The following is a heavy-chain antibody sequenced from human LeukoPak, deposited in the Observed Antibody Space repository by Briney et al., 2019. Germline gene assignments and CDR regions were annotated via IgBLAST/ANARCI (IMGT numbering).Heavy chain of an antibody. CDR1: GFTFSSYA. CDR3: ARGGDSSGYDIHY. CDR2: ISYDGSNK. V-gene: IGHV3-30-3*01. Sequence: GGSLRPSCAASGFTFSSYAMHWVRRAPGKGLEWVAVISYDGSNKYYADSVKGRFTISRDNSKNTLYLQMNSLRAEDTAVYYCARGGDSSGYDIHYWGQGTLVTVSS. J-gene: IGHJ4*02. D-gene: IGHD3-22*01.